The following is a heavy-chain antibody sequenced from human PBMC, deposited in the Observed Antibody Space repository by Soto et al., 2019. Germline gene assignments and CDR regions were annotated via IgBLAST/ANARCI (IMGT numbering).Heavy chain of an antibody. CDR3: ARDRPYGSGSYYNWGFGGGFDY. CDR2: ISYDGSNK. J-gene: IGHJ4*02. V-gene: IGHV3-30-3*01. Sequence: QVQLVESGGGVVQPGRSLRLSCAASGFTFSSYAMHWVRQAPGKGLEWVAVISYDGSNKYYADSVKGRFTISRDNSKNTLYLQMNSLRAEDTAVYYCARDRPYGSGSYYNWGFGGGFDYWGQGTLVTVSS. CDR1: GFTFSSYA. D-gene: IGHD3-10*01.